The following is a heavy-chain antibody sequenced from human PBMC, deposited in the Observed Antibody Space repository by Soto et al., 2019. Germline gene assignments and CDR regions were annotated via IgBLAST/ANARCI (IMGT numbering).Heavy chain of an antibody. V-gene: IGHV3-30*18. CDR3: AKSGAGGVTAMVTYSPPTDY. CDR1: GFTFSSYG. J-gene: IGHJ4*02. D-gene: IGHD5-18*01. Sequence: QVQLVESGGGVVQPGRSLRLSCAASGFTFSSYGMHWVRQAPGKGLEWVAVISYDGSNKYYADSVKGRFTISRDNSKNTLYPQMNRLRAEETAVYYCAKSGAGGVTAMVTYSPPTDYWGQGTLVTVSS. CDR2: ISYDGSNK.